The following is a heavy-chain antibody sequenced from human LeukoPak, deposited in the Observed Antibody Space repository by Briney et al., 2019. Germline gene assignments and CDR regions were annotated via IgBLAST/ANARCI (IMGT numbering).Heavy chain of an antibody. Sequence: GGSLRLSCEASGFIFRNYVMRWVRQAPGKGLEWVAGISQDESNKYYTDSVKGRFIISRDNSKNALYLQMDTLTIADTAVYYCAREADAFDIWGQGTMVTVSS. CDR3: AREADAFDI. V-gene: IGHV3-30*03. CDR2: ISQDESNK. CDR1: GFIFRNYV. J-gene: IGHJ3*02.